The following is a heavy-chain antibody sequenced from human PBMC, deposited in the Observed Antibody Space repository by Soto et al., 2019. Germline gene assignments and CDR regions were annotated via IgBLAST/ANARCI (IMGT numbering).Heavy chain of an antibody. J-gene: IGHJ4*02. V-gene: IGHV2-5*02. CDR1: GFSLSTRGVG. Sequence: SGPTLVNPTQTLTLTCTFSGFSLSTRGVGVAWIRQPPGKALEWLALIFWDDDKWYSPSLKNRLTITEDTSKNQVVLTMTNMDPVDTATYYCAHVYGGYDNFDYWGQGTLVTVSS. CDR3: AHVYGGYDNFDY. CDR2: IFWDDDK. D-gene: IGHD5-12*01.